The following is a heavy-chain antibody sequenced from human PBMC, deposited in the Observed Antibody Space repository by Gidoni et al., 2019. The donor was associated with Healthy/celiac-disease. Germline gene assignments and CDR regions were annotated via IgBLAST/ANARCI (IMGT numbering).Heavy chain of an antibody. Sequence: QVQLVESGGGVVQPGRSLRLSCAAAGFTFSSYAMHWARQAPGKGLEWVAVISYDGSNKYYADSVKGRFTISRDNSKNTLYLQMNRLRAEDTAVYYCARPKYGSGTSGYFDYWGQGTLVTVSS. V-gene: IGHV3-30*04. CDR1: GFTFSSYA. D-gene: IGHD3-10*01. CDR3: ARPKYGSGTSGYFDY. CDR2: ISYDGSNK. J-gene: IGHJ4*02.